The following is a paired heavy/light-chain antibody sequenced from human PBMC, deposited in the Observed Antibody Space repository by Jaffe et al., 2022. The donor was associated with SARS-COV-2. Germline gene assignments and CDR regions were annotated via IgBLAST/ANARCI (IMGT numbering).Light chain of an antibody. CDR1: QGISNW. CDR3: QQANIFLSLT. J-gene: IGKJ4*01. V-gene: IGKV1-12*02. CDR2: SAS. Sequence: DIQMTQSPSSVSASVGDRVTITCRASQGISNWLAWYQQRPGKAPKLLIYSASSLQSGVPSRFSGSGSGTDFTLTISSLQPEDFATYYCQQANIFLSLTFGGGTKVEIK.
Heavy chain of an antibody. J-gene: IGHJ4*02. V-gene: IGHV3-23*01. CDR3: AKDRDTAMVTLEYYFDY. CDR2: ISGSGDNT. D-gene: IGHD5-18*01. Sequence: EVQLLESGGGLVQPGGSLRLSCVASGFTFSSYAMSWVRQAPGKGLEWVSAISGSGDNTHYAESVKGRFTISRDNSKNTLYLQMNSLRAEDTAIYYCAKDRDTAMVTLEYYFDYWGQGNLVTVSS. CDR1: GFTFSSYA.